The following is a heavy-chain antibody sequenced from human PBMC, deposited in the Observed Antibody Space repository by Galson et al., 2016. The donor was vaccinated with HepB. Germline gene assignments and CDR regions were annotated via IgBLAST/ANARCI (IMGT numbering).Heavy chain of an antibody. J-gene: IGHJ4*02. D-gene: IGHD2-21*01. CDR3: ARHMSRSFDY. CDR2: INPSDSYT. Sequence: QSGADVTKSRESLRISCKGSGYSFTGHWISWVRQMPGTGLEWMGTINPSDSYTNYSPSFQGHVTISTDKSISTAYLQWSSLKASDTAMYYCARHMSRSFDYWGQGTLVTVSS. CDR1: GYSFTGHW. V-gene: IGHV5-10-1*01.